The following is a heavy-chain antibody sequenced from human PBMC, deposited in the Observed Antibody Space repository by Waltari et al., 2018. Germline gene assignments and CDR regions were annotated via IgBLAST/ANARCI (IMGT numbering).Heavy chain of an antibody. CDR2: ISHDGTVI. Sequence: EVQLVQSGGVLVQPGGSLRLSCAASGFTFSSYVMHWVRQAPGKGLMWVSRISHDGTVIMYADSVKGRFSVSRDNAKSTLYLQMNSLTAEDSAVYYCSRDLAYEFFDYWGQGTLVTVSS. V-gene: IGHV3-74*03. CDR3: SRDLAYEFFDY. J-gene: IGHJ4*02. D-gene: IGHD3-3*01. CDR1: GFTFSSYV.